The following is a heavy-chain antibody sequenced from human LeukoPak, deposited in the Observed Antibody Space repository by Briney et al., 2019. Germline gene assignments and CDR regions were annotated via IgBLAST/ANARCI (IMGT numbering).Heavy chain of an antibody. V-gene: IGHV4-39*07. D-gene: IGHD3-22*01. Sequence: PSETLSLTCTVSGGSISSSSYYWGWIRQPPGKGLEWIGSIYYSGSTYYNPSLKSRVTISVDTSKNQFSLKLSSVTAADTAVYYCARLVSDHSSGYYGNNWFDPWGQGTLVTVSS. CDR3: ARLVSDHSSGYYGNNWFDP. CDR2: IYYSGST. CDR1: GGSISSSSYY. J-gene: IGHJ5*02.